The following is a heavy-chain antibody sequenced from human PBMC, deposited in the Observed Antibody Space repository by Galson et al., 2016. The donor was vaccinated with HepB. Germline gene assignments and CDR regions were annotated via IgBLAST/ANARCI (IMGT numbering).Heavy chain of an antibody. D-gene: IGHD3-9*01. CDR3: SKGDYDVLRYSDH. CDR1: GFTFTVYG. Sequence: SLRLSCAASGFTFTVYGMHWVRQAPGKGLEWVASISHDGSNSYHVDSVKGRFTISRDNFKSTLYLEMNSLRGEDTAIYYCSKGDYDVLRYSDHWGQGTLVTVSS. J-gene: IGHJ4*02. CDR2: ISHDGSNS. V-gene: IGHV3-30*18.